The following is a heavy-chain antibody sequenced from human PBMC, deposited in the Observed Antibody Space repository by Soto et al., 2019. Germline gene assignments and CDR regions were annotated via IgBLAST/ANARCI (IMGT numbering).Heavy chain of an antibody. CDR3: AKERWAAAGTPTLDY. CDR1: GFTFSSYA. CDR2: ISGGTSST. D-gene: IGHD6-13*01. J-gene: IGHJ4*02. V-gene: IGHV3-23*01. Sequence: EVQLLESGGGLVQPGGSLRLSCAASGFTFSSYAMSWFRQAPGKGLEWVSAISGGTSSTYYADSVKGRFTISRDNSKNTLYLQMSSLRAEDTAVYYCAKERWAAAGTPTLDYWGQGTLVTVSS.